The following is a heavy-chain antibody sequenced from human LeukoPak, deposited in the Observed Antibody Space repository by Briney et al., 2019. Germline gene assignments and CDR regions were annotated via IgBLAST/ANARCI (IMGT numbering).Heavy chain of an antibody. D-gene: IGHD3-3*01. CDR3: TTLNAGYYDFWSGYENLDY. CDR1: GFTFSNAW. V-gene: IGHV3-15*01. J-gene: IGHJ4*02. Sequence: GGSLRLSCAASGFTFSNAWMSWVRQAPGKGLEWVGRIKSKTDGGTTDYAAPVKGRFTISRDDSKNTLYLQMNSLKTEDTAVYYCTTLNAGYYDFWSGYENLDYWGQGTLVTVSS. CDR2: IKSKTDGGTT.